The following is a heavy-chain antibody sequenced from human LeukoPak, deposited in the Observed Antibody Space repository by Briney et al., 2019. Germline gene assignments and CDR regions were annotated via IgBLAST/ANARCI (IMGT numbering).Heavy chain of an antibody. CDR1: GGSISNYY. D-gene: IGHD3-22*01. CDR3: ARDQWEYYYDSSGYGNWFDP. V-gene: IGHV4-59*01. Sequence: PSETLSLTCIVSGGSISNYYWSWIRQPPGKGLEWIGYIYYSGSTNYNPSLKSRVAISVDTSRNQFSLKLYSVTAADTAVYYCARDQWEYYYDSSGYGNWFDPWGQGTLVTVSS. CDR2: IYYSGST. J-gene: IGHJ5*02.